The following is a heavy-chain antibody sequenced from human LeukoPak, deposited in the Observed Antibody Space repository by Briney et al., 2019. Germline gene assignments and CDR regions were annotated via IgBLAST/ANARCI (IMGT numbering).Heavy chain of an antibody. D-gene: IGHD4-11*01. CDR2: ITSSSSHI. CDR3: ARVMMGATVTTFHYYCMDV. V-gene: IGHV3-21*01. CDR1: GFTFSHYS. Sequence: GGSLRLSCAASGFTFSHYSIDWVRQAPGRGLERVASITSSSSHIYYADSVKGRFTISRDNAKNALYLQMNSLRAEDTAIYYCARVMMGATVTTFHYYCMDVWGVGTTVTVSS. J-gene: IGHJ6*03.